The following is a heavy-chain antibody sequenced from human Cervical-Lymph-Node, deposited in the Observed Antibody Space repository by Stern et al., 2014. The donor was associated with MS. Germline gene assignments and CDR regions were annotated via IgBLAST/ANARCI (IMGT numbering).Heavy chain of an antibody. D-gene: IGHD2-2*01. J-gene: IGHJ3*02. Sequence: QVQLQESGPGLVKPSQTMSLTCSVSGGSVSNGAYYWNWIRQAPGKGLEWIGYIYPSGITHYNPSLKSRVTMSVDTSKNEFSLRLTSVTATDTAVYYCARDWGNCTSTTCSDALDIWGQGRMVTVSS. CDR2: IYPSGIT. V-gene: IGHV4-31*03. CDR1: GGSVSNGAYY. CDR3: ARDWGNCTSTTCSDALDI.